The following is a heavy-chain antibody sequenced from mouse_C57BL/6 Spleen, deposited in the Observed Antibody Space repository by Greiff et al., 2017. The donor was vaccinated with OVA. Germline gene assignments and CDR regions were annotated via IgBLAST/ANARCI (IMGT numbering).Heavy chain of an antibody. J-gene: IGHJ4*01. CDR1: GYTFTSYW. D-gene: IGHD1-1*01. Sequence: VQLQQPGAELVKPGASVKMSCKASGYTFTSYWITWVKQRPGQGLEWIGDIYPGSGSTNYNEKFKSKATLTVDTSSSTAYMQLSSLTSEDSAVYYCAGYGSSYSYAMDYWGQGTSVTVSS. V-gene: IGHV1-55*01. CDR3: AGYGSSYSYAMDY. CDR2: IYPGSGST.